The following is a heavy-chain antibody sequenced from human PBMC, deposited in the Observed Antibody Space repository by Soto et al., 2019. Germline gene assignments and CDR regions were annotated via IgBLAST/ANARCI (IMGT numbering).Heavy chain of an antibody. D-gene: IGHD3-3*01. V-gene: IGHV4-30-4*01. CDR2: IYYSGST. Sequence: SETLSLTCTVSGGSISSGDYYWSWIRQPPGKGLEWIGYIYYSGSTYYNPSLKSRVTISVDTSKNQFSLKLSSVTAADTAVYYCARDQMEQYYDFWSGYYTGSHGMDVWGQGTTVTVSS. J-gene: IGHJ6*02. CDR3: ARDQMEQYYDFWSGYYTGSHGMDV. CDR1: GGSISSGDYY.